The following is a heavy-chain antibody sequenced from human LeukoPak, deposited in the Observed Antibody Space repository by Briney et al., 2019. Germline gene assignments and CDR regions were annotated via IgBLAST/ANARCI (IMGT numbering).Heavy chain of an antibody. CDR1: GFTFSSYG. J-gene: IGHJ4*02. Sequence: GGSLTLSCAASGFTFSSYGMHWVRQAPGKGLEWVAFIRYDGSNKYYADSVKGRFTISRDNSKNTLYLQMNSLRAEDTAVYYCAKDRSSTSSPKSPIDYWGQGTLVTVSS. CDR2: IRYDGSNK. D-gene: IGHD2-2*01. CDR3: AKDRSSTSSPKSPIDY. V-gene: IGHV3-30*02.